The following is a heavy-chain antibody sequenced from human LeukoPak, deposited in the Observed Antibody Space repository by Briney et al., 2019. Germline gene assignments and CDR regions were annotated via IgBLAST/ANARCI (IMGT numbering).Heavy chain of an antibody. CDR2: IGTTGST. CDR1: GFTVGSNT. D-gene: IGHD5-12*01. Sequence: GGSLRLSCAASGFTVGSNTMSWVRQAPGKGLDWVSTIGTTGSTYYADSVKGRFTVSRDNSKTTLYLQMNSLRAEDTAVYYCAKDLGEGAYDWSRYFFDYWGQGTLVTVSS. CDR3: AKDLGEGAYDWSRYFFDY. J-gene: IGHJ4*02. V-gene: IGHV3-23*01.